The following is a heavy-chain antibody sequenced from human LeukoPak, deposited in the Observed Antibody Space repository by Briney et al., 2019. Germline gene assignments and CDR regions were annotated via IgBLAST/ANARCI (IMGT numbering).Heavy chain of an antibody. D-gene: IGHD3-22*01. V-gene: IGHV3-23*01. CDR3: AKDGSYYTDSSGYVDY. CDR2: ISGSGGST. J-gene: IGHJ4*02. Sequence: GGSLRLSCAASGFTFSRYAMSWVRQAPGKGLEWVSAISGSGGSTYYADSVKGRFTISRDNSKNTLYLQMNSLRAEDTAVYYCAKDGSYYTDSSGYVDYWGQGTLVTVSS. CDR1: GFTFSRYA.